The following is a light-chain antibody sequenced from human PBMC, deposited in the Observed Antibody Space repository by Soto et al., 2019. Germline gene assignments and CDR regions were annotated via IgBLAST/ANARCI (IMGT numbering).Light chain of an antibody. CDR2: DAS. CDR1: QSVSSN. CDR3: QQYNNWPPIT. Sequence: EIVMTQSPATLSVSPGERATLSCRASQSVSSNLAWYQQKPGQAPRLLIYDASTRATGIPARFSGSVSGTEFTLTIRSLQSEDFSVYYCQQYNNWPPITCGQGTRLEIK. V-gene: IGKV3-15*01. J-gene: IGKJ5*01.